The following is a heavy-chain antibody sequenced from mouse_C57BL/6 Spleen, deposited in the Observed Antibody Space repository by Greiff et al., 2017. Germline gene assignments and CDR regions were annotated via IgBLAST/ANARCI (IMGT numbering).Heavy chain of an antibody. CDR3: ARDYGYDRGTFS. J-gene: IGHJ2*01. V-gene: IGHV1-72*01. CDR2: IDPISGGT. D-gene: IGHD2-2*01. Sequence: QFQLQQPVAELVKPGASVKLSCTASGYTFTSYWMHWVKQRPGRGLEWIGRIDPISGGTKYNEKFKSKATLTVDKPSSTAYMQLSSLTSEDSAVYYCARDYGYDRGTFSGGQGTTLTVSS. CDR1: GYTFTSYW.